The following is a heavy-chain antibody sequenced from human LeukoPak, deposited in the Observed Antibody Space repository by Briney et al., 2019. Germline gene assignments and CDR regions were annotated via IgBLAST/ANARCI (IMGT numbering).Heavy chain of an antibody. V-gene: IGHV3-30*04. CDR3: AQRGGLDY. CDR1: GFTFSRFA. Sequence: GGSLRLSSAASGFTFSRFAMHWVRQAPGKGLEWVAVISYDGSNKYYADSVKGRFTISRDNSKNTLYLQMNSLRAEDTAVYYCAQRGGLDYWGQGTLVTVSS. CDR2: ISYDGSNK. J-gene: IGHJ4*02. D-gene: IGHD3-16*01.